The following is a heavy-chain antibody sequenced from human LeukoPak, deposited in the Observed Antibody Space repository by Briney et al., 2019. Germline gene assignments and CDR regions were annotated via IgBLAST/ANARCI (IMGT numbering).Heavy chain of an antibody. CDR2: ISSSSSTI. CDR3: ARQRLSAAGTSFGY. Sequence: PGGSLRLSCAASGFTTFSSYSMNWVRQAPGKGLEWVSHISSSSSTIYYADSVKGRFTISRDNAKNSLYLQMSSLRDEDTAVYSCARQRLSAAGTSFGYWGQGTLVTISS. V-gene: IGHV3-48*02. D-gene: IGHD6-13*01. J-gene: IGHJ4*02. CDR1: GFTTFSSYS.